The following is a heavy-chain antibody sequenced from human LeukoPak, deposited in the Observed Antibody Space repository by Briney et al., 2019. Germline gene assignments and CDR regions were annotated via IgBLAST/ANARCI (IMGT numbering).Heavy chain of an antibody. CDR2: FDPKDGDT. V-gene: IGHV1-24*01. D-gene: IGHD6-19*01. CDR3: AREIAVAGKEDY. J-gene: IGHJ4*02. CDR1: GYTLTELS. Sequence: APVKVSCKVSGYTLTELSVHWVRQAPGKGLEWMGNFDPKDGDTIYAQRFQGRVTMTEDTSTHTAYMELSRLRSDDTAVYYCAREIAVAGKEDYWGQGTLVTVSS.